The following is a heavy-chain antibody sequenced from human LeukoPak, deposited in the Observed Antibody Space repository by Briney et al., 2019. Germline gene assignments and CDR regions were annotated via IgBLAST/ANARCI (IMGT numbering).Heavy chain of an antibody. J-gene: IGHJ4*02. D-gene: IGHD3-22*01. Sequence: GESLRISCKGSGYRFTSYWISWVRQMAGKGLEWLGRIDPSDSYTNYSPAFQGHVTISADKSISTAYLQWSSLKASDTAMYYCARPYYYDSSGYQDWGQGTLVTVSS. CDR2: IDPSDSYT. V-gene: IGHV5-10-1*01. CDR3: ARPYYYDSSGYQD. CDR1: GYRFTSYW.